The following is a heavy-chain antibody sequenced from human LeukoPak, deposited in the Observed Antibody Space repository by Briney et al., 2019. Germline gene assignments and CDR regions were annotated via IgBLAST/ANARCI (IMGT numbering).Heavy chain of an antibody. D-gene: IGHD1-26*01. CDR1: GFTFSSYA. V-gene: IGHV3-23*01. CDR3: ARDRSWELTLDY. J-gene: IGHJ4*02. Sequence: GGSLRLSCAASGFTFSSYAMSWVRQAPGKGLEWVSGISGSGSSTYYADSVKGRFTISRDNSKSTLYLQMNSLRAEDTAVYYCARDRSWELTLDYWGQGTLVTVSS. CDR2: ISGSGSST.